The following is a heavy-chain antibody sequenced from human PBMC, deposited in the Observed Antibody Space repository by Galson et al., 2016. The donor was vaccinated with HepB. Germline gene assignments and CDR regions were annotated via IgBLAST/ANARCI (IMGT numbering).Heavy chain of an antibody. J-gene: IGHJ4*02. D-gene: IGHD5-24*01. CDR1: GFTFDDYA. CDR3: AKDRDFHGYNTYYFDY. V-gene: IGHV3-9*01. Sequence: LRLSCAASGFTFDDYAMHWVRQVPGRGLEWVSGIGWNSGSIGYADSVKGRFIISRDNAENSLYLQMNSLRAEDTALYYCAKDRDFHGYNTYYFDYWGQGTLVTVSS. CDR2: IGWNSGSI.